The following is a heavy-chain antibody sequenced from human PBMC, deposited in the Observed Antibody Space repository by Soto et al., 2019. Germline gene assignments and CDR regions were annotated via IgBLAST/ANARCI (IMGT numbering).Heavy chain of an antibody. CDR2: IYSSGDA. CDR1: GGSINNFY. CDR3: ARDYPYFPLTTTGGMDV. V-gene: IGHV4-59*01. D-gene: IGHD4-17*01. Sequence: SETLSLTCAVSGGSINNFYWSWIRQPPGKGLEWLGYIYSSGDANYSPSLKSRVTISVDRSKNQCSLKLSSVSAADTAVYYCARDYPYFPLTTTGGMDVWGQGPTVTVSS. J-gene: IGHJ6*02.